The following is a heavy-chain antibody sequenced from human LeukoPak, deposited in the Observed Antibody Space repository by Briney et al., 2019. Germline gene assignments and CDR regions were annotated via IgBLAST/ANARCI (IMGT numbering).Heavy chain of an antibody. Sequence: GGSLRLSCAASGFTFSSYSMNWVRQAPGKGLEWVSSISSSSSYIYYADSVKGRFTISRDDAKNSLYLQMNSLRAEDTAMYYCARRYSGYANDYWGQGTLVTVSS. D-gene: IGHD5-12*01. CDR2: ISSSSSYI. CDR3: ARRYSGYANDY. CDR1: GFTFSSYS. V-gene: IGHV3-21*04. J-gene: IGHJ4*02.